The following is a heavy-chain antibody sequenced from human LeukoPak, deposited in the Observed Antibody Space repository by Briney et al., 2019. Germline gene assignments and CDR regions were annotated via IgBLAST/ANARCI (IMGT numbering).Heavy chain of an antibody. J-gene: IGHJ4*02. D-gene: IGHD4-11*01. Sequence: SETLSLTCTVSGGSMSSGTYYWSWIRQPAGKGLEWIGYIYYSGSTNYNPSLKSRVTISVDTSKNQFSLKLSSVTAADTAVYYCALGNYGPHGLFDYWGQGTLVTVSS. CDR1: GGSMSSGTYY. V-gene: IGHV4-61*10. CDR3: ALGNYGPHGLFDY. CDR2: IYYSGST.